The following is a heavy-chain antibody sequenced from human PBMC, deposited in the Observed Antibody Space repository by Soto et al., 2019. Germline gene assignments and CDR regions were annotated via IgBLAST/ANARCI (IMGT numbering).Heavy chain of an antibody. CDR2: IKQDGSEK. CDR1: GFTFSSYW. CDR3: ARDGLDYGDYVCAFDI. J-gene: IGHJ3*02. V-gene: IGHV3-7*01. D-gene: IGHD4-17*01. Sequence: EVQLVESGGGLVQPGGSLRLSCAASGFTFSSYWMSWVRQAPGKGLEWVANIKQDGSEKYYVDSVKGRFTISRDNAKNXLYLQMNSLRAEDTAVYYCARDGLDYGDYVCAFDIWGQGTMVTVSS.